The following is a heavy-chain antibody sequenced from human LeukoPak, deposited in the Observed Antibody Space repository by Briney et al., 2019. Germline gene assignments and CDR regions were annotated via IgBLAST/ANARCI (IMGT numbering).Heavy chain of an antibody. J-gene: IGHJ4*02. V-gene: IGHV3-33*08. Sequence: AGGSLRLSCAASGFTFLRHGMTWFRQAPGKGLEWVSLIWFDGSNKYYADSVRGRFTISRDNSKSTLYLQMNSLRVEDTAVYYCANWVGGSYYGRFDSWGQGTLVTVSS. D-gene: IGHD1-26*01. CDR1: GFTFLRHG. CDR3: ANWVGGSYYGRFDS. CDR2: IWFDGSNK.